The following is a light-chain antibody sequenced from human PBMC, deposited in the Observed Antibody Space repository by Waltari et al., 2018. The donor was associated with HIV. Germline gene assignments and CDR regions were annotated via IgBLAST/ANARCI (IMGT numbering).Light chain of an antibody. J-gene: IGLJ2*01. CDR2: EVS. CDR1: SSDVGRYNL. V-gene: IGLV2-23*02. Sequence: QSALTQPASVSGSPGQSITTYCTGTSSDVGRYNLVSWYQQHPGKAPKLMIYEVSKRPSGVSNRFSGSKSGNTASLTISGLQAEDEADYYCCSYAGSSTPVFGGGTKLTVL. CDR3: CSYAGSSTPV.